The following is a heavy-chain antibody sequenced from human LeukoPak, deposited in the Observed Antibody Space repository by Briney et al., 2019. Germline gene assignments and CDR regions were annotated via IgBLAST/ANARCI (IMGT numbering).Heavy chain of an antibody. CDR3: ARVVKVSDI. D-gene: IGHD2-21*01. CDR2: ISSSGSTT. J-gene: IGHJ3*02. CDR1: GFTFSDYY. V-gene: IGHV3-11*01. Sequence: GGSLRLSCAASGFTFSDYYMGWIRQAPGKGLEWVSYISSSGSTTYYADSVKGRFTISRGNAKNSLYLQMNSLRAEDTAVYYCARVVKVSDIWGQGTMVTVSS.